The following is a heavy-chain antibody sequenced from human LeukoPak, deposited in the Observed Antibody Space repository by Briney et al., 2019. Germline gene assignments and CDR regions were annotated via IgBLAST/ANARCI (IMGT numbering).Heavy chain of an antibody. D-gene: IGHD3-3*01. CDR1: GGSISSYY. CDR2: IYYSGST. Sequence: SETLSLTCTVSGGSISSYYWSWIRQPPGKGLEWIGYIYYSGSTNYNPSLKSRVTISVDTSKNQFSLKLSSVTAADTAVYYCARGYDFWSGYYPYGMDVWGQGTTVTVSS. CDR3: ARGYDFWSGYYPYGMDV. J-gene: IGHJ6*02. V-gene: IGHV4-59*01.